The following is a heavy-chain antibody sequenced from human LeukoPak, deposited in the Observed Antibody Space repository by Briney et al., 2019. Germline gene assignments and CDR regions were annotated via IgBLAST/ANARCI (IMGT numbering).Heavy chain of an antibody. CDR2: ISTDGSIR. V-gene: IGHV3-30*18. CDR3: AKDHGTGWHTDF. J-gene: IGHJ4*02. CDR1: GFSFSNYG. D-gene: IGHD2-8*02. Sequence: PGRSLRLSCAASGFSFSNYGMQWVRQAPGKGLEWVALISTDGSIRYYADSVQGRFTISRDNSENTLSLQMNSLRAEDTAVYFCAKDHGTGWHTDFWGQGILVTVPS.